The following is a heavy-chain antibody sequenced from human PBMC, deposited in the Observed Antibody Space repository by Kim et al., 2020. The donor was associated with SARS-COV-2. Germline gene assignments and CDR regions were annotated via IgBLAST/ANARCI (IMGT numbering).Heavy chain of an antibody. V-gene: IGHV3-33*01. D-gene: IGHD5-18*01. J-gene: IGHJ6*02. CDR1: GFTFSSYG. CDR2: IWYDGSNK. CDR3: ARDKWIQLWLSHYGMDV. Sequence: WGSLRLSCAASGFTFSSYGMHWVRQAPGKGLEWVAVIWYDGSNKYYADSVKGRFTISRDNSKNTLYLQRNSLRAEDTAVYYCARDKWIQLWLSHYGMDVWGQGTTVTVSS.